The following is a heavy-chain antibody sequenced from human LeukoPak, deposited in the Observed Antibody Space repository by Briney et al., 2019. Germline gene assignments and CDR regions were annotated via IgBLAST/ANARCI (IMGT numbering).Heavy chain of an antibody. V-gene: IGHV4-59*01. CDR2: VYHTGKT. J-gene: IGHJ1*01. D-gene: IGHD6-19*01. CDR3: ASGVAVTGVEYFQH. Sequence: SEALSRTCTVSGGSITNYYWSWIRQPPGKGLEWIACVYHTGKTNYNPSLKSRVTISVDTAKDQFSLNLTSVSAADTAVYYCASGVAVTGVEYFQHWGQGTLVTVSS. CDR1: GGSITNYY.